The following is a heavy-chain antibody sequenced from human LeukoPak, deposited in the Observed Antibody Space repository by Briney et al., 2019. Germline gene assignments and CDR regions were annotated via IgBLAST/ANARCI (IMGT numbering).Heavy chain of an antibody. D-gene: IGHD1-1*01. Sequence: TGGSLRLSCAASGITFNSYTMNWVRQAPGKGLEWVSSISSSSSYIYYAASVKGRFTISRDNAKNSLYLQMNRLRAEDTAAYYCARERQLERLAFGKEGSAFDYWGQGTLVTVSS. CDR1: GITFNSYT. J-gene: IGHJ4*02. CDR3: ARERQLERLAFGKEGSAFDY. V-gene: IGHV3-21*01. CDR2: ISSSSSYI.